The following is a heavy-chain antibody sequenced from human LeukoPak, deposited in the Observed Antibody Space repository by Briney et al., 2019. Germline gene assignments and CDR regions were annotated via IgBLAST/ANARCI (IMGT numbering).Heavy chain of an antibody. CDR1: GFTFSSYG. D-gene: IGHD6-6*01. V-gene: IGHV3-23*01. CDR3: AKRVPYSSSSVYFDS. CDR2: ISDSGSDT. Sequence: GGSLRLSCAASGFTFSSYGLSWVRQAPGKGLEWVSAISDSGSDTYYADSVKGRFTISKDNSKNTLYLQMDSLRAEDTAVHYCAKRVPYSSSSVYFDSWGQGTLVTVSS. J-gene: IGHJ4*02.